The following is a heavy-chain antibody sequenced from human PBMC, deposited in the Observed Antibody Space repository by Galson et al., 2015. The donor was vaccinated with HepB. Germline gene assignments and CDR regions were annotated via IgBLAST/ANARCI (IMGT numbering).Heavy chain of an antibody. J-gene: IGHJ4*02. Sequence: QVQLQESGPGLVKPSETLSLTCPVSGGSISSYYWSWIRQPPGKGLEWIGYIYYSGSTNYNPSLKSRVTISVDTSKNQFSLKLSSVTAADTAVYYCARRNQSGWYVDYFDYWGQGTLVTVSS. CDR3: ARRNQSGWYVDYFDY. CDR2: IYYSGST. D-gene: IGHD6-19*01. V-gene: IGHV4-59*08. CDR1: GGSISSYY.